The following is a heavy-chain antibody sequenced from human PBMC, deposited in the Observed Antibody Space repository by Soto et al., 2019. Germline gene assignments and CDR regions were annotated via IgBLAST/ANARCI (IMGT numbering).Heavy chain of an antibody. D-gene: IGHD6-6*01. CDR2: ISGSGGST. Sequence: PGGSLRLSCAASGFTFSSYAMSWVRQAPGKGLEWVSAISGSGGSTYYADSVKGRFTISRDNSKNTLYLQMNSLRAEDTAVYYCAKAIATYSSSWSGMDVWGQGTTVTVSS. V-gene: IGHV3-23*01. CDR3: AKAIATYSSSWSGMDV. J-gene: IGHJ6*02. CDR1: GFTFSSYA.